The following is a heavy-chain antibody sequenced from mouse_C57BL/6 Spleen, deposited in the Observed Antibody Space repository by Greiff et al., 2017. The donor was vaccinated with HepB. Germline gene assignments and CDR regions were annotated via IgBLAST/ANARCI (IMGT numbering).Heavy chain of an antibody. J-gene: IGHJ3*01. Sequence: VQLQQSGPELVKPGASVKMSCKASGYTFTDYNMHWVKQSHGKSLEWIGYINPNNGGTSYNQKFKGKATLTVNKSSSTAYMELRSLTSEDSAVYYCARPIYYYGSSTFAYWGQGTLVTVSA. CDR2: INPNNGGT. D-gene: IGHD1-1*01. V-gene: IGHV1-22*01. CDR1: GYTFTDYN. CDR3: ARPIYYYGSSTFAY.